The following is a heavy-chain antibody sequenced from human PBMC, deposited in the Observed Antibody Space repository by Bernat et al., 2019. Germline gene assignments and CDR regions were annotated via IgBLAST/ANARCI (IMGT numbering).Heavy chain of an antibody. J-gene: IGHJ1*01. CDR2: INPNSGGT. CDR3: ARGVFRVMGGSYYPEYFQH. CDR1: GYTFTGYY. Sequence: QVQLVQSGAEVKKPGASVKVSCKASGYTFTGYYMHWVRQAPGQGLEWMGWINPNSGGTNYAQKFQGWVTMTRDKSISTAYMELSRLRSDDTAVYYCARGVFRVMGGSYYPEYFQHWGQGTLVTVSS. D-gene: IGHD1-26*01. V-gene: IGHV1-2*04.